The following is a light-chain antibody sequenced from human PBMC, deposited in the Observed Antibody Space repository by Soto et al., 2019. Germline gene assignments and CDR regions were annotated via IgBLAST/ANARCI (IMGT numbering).Light chain of an antibody. CDR3: QQYGSSIF. J-gene: IGKJ4*01. V-gene: IGKV3-20*01. CDR1: QSVSSSY. Sequence: EIVLTQSPGTLSLSPGERATLSCRASQSVSSSYLAWYQQKPGQAPRLLIYGASSRATGIPDRFSGSGSGTDFTLTISRLEPEDFAVYYCQQYGSSIFFGGGTKVDIK. CDR2: GAS.